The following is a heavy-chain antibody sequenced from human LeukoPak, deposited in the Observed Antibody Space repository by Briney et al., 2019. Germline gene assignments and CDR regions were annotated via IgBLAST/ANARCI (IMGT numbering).Heavy chain of an antibody. V-gene: IGHV4-59*11. CDR2: IFYSGST. CDR3: ASFDEQLVGSRGAFDI. D-gene: IGHD6-6*01. CDR1: GGSISSHS. J-gene: IGHJ3*02. Sequence: PSETVSLTCTVSGGSISSHSWSWIRQPPGKGLEWIGYIFYSGSTNYNPSLKSRVTISVDTSKNQFSLKLSSVNAADTAVYYCASFDEQLVGSRGAFDIWGQGTMVTVSS.